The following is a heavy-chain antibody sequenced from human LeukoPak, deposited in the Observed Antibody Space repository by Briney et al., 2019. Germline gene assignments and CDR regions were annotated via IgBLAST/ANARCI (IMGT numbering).Heavy chain of an antibody. Sequence: GGSLRLSCAASGFTFSSYSMNWVRQAPGKGLEWVSSISSSSSYIYYADSVKGRFTISRDNAKNSLYLQMNSLRAEDTAVYYCARDLLTSIRRFDYWGQGTLVTVSS. V-gene: IGHV3-21*01. CDR3: ARDLLTSIRRFDY. D-gene: IGHD4/OR15-4a*01. CDR1: GFTFSSYS. J-gene: IGHJ4*02. CDR2: ISSSSSYI.